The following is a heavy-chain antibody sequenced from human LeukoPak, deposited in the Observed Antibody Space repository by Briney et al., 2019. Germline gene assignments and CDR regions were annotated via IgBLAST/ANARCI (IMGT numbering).Heavy chain of an antibody. CDR3: AKVRVDAYVSPNDY. D-gene: IGHD3-16*01. CDR1: GFTFSNSG. V-gene: IGHV3-30*18. J-gene: IGHJ4*02. Sequence: GGSLRLSCAASGFTFSNSGMHWVRQAPGMGLEWVAIISYDGSNQYYADSVKGRFTISRDNSRNTLFLQMNSLRAEDTALYYCAKVRVDAYVSPNDYWGQGTLVTVSS. CDR2: ISYDGSNQ.